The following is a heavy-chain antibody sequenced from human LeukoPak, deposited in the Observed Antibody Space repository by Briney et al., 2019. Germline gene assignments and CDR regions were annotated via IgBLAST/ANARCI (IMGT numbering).Heavy chain of an antibody. CDR1: GGSISSYC. D-gene: IGHD4-11*01. CDR3: ARSYSNYVVDAFDI. J-gene: IGHJ3*02. V-gene: IGHV4-59*08. Sequence: SETLSLTCTVSGGSISSYCWSWIRQPPGKGLEWIGYIYYSGSIYYNPSLESRVTISVDTSKNQLSLKMSSVTAADTALYYCARSYSNYVVDAFDIWSQGTMVTVS. CDR2: IYYSGSI.